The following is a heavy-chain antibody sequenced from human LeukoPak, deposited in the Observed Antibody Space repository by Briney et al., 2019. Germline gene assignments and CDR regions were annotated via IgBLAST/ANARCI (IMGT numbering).Heavy chain of an antibody. J-gene: IGHJ4*02. CDR3: ARDPPQDEILTGYYVL. Sequence: PSETLSLTCAVSGGSISSSNWWSWVRQPPGQGLEWVSVIYSGGSTYYADSVKGRFTISRDNSRNTLYLQMNSLRAEDTAVYYCARDPPQDEILTGYYVLWGQGTLVTVSS. D-gene: IGHD3-9*01. CDR1: GGSISSSNW. CDR2: IYSGGST. V-gene: IGHV3-53*01.